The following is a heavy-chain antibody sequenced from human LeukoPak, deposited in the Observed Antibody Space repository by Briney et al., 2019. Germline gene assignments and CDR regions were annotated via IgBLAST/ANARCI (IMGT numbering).Heavy chain of an antibody. CDR1: GGSISSSSYY. D-gene: IGHD2-2*01. CDR2: FYYSGST. V-gene: IGHV4-39*07. J-gene: IGHJ6*02. Sequence: SETLSLTCTVSGGSISSSSYYWGWIRQPPGKGLEWIGRFYYSGSTYFNPSLKSRVTISVDTSKNQFSLKLSSVTAADTAVYYCAAYCSSTSCYAGGYYGMDVWGQGTTVTVSS. CDR3: AAYCSSTSCYAGGYYGMDV.